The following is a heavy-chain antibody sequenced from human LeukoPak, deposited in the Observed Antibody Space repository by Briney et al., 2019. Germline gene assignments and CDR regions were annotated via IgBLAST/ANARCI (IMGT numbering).Heavy chain of an antibody. CDR2: IYYSGST. V-gene: IGHV4-34*01. D-gene: IGHD4-17*01. J-gene: IGHJ5*02. CDR1: GGSFSGYY. Sequence: PSETLSLTCAVYGGSFSGYYWSWIRQPPGKGLEWIGSIYYSGSTYYNPSLKSRVTISVDTSKNQFSLKLSSVTAADTAVYYCARGHDYGDWFDPWGQGTLVTVSS. CDR3: ARGHDYGDWFDP.